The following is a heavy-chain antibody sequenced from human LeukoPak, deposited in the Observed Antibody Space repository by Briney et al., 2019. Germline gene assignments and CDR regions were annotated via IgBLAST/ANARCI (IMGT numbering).Heavy chain of an antibody. V-gene: IGHV4-34*01. CDR1: GGSISSYY. CDR3: ARIGPRDY. Sequence: SETLSLTCTVSGGSISSYYWSWIRQPPGKGLEWIGEINHSGSTNYNPSLKSRVTISVDTSKNQFSLKLSSVTAADTAVYYCARIGPRDYWGQGTLVTVSS. CDR2: INHSGST. J-gene: IGHJ4*02.